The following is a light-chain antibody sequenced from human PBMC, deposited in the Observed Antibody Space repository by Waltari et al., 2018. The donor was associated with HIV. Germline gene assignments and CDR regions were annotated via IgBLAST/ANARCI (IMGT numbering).Light chain of an antibody. V-gene: IGKV3-15*01. Sequence: EIVMTQSPATLSVSPGERATLPCRASQSVSSNLAWYQQKPGQAPRLLIYGASTRATGIPARFSGSGSGTDFTLTISSLQSEDFAVYYCQQYNNWPPLFTFGPGTKVDIK. CDR2: GAS. CDR1: QSVSSN. J-gene: IGKJ3*01. CDR3: QQYNNWPPLFT.